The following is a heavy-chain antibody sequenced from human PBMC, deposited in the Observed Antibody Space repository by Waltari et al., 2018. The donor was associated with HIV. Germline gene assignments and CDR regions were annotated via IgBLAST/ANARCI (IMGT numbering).Heavy chain of an antibody. CDR1: GGSISSYY. Sequence: QVQLQESGPGLVKPSETLSLTCTVSGGSISSYYWSWIRQPPGKGLEWLGYIYYSGSTNYHPSLKSLGTIAVDTSKNQFSLKLISVTAADTAVYYCASYGGNAAFDYWGQGTLVTVS. V-gene: IGHV4-59*01. J-gene: IGHJ4*02. CDR2: IYYSGST. CDR3: ASYGGNAAFDY. D-gene: IGHD4-17*01.